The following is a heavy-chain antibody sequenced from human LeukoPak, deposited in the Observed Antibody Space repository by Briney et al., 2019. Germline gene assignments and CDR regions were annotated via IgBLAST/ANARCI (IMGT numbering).Heavy chain of an antibody. V-gene: IGHV4-59*01. CDR2: IYYSGST. J-gene: IGHJ4*02. D-gene: IGHD3-16*01. CDR3: ARGLGGSYYDY. CDR1: GGSISSYY. Sequence: SETLSLTCTVSGGSISSYYWSWIRQPPGKGLEWIGYIYYSGSTNYNPSLKSRVTISVDTSKNQFSLKLSSVTAADTAVYYCARGLGGSYYDYWGQGTLVTVSS.